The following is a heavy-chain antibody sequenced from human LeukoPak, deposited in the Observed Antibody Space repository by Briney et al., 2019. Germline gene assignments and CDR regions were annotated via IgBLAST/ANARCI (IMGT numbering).Heavy chain of an antibody. D-gene: IGHD2-2*01. CDR2: INHSGST. CDR1: GGSFSGYY. V-gene: IGHV4-34*01. CDR3: ARGAALGYCSSTSCSYFDY. Sequence: SETLSLTCVVYGGSFSGYYWSWIRQPPGKGLEWIGEINHSGSTNGNPSLKSRVTMSVDTSKNQFSLKLSSVTAADTAVYYCARGAALGYCSSTSCSYFDYWGQGTLVTVSS. J-gene: IGHJ4*02.